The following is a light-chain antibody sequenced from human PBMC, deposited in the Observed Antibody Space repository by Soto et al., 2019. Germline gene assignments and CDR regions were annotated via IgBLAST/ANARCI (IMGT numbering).Light chain of an antibody. CDR2: LNRDGSP. V-gene: IGLV4-69*01. CDR3: QTWDTVVV. Sequence: QSVLTQSPSTSASLGASVKLTCTLSSVHSDYGIAWHQQQPDKGPRFLMKLNRDGSPNKGDGSPDRFSGSSSGAERYLTISSLQSDDEADYYCQTWDTVVVFGGGTKLTVL. CDR1: SVHSDYG. J-gene: IGLJ2*01.